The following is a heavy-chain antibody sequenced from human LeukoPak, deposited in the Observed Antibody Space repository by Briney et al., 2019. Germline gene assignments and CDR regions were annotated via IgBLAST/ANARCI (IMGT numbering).Heavy chain of an antibody. J-gene: IGHJ4*02. CDR2: ISYDGSNK. V-gene: IGHV3-30*04. CDR3: AKVDYGDPHGGFDY. CDR1: GFTFSSYA. Sequence: GGSLRLSCAASGFTFSSYAMHWVRQAPGKGLEWVAVISYDGSNKYYADSVKGRFTISRDNSKNTLYLQMNSLRAEDTAVYYCAKVDYGDPHGGFDYWGQGTLVTVSS. D-gene: IGHD4-17*01.